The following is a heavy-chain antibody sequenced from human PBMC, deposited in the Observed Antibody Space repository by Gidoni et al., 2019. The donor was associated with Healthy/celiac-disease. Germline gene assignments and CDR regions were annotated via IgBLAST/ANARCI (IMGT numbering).Heavy chain of an antibody. D-gene: IGHD3-22*01. J-gene: IGHJ4*02. Sequence: EVQLVESGGGLVQPGRSLRLSCAASGFTFDDYAMHWVRQAPGKGLEWVSVISWNSGSIGYADSVKGRFTISRDNAKNSLYLQMNSLRAEDTALYYCAKGNGPYYYDSSGYPFDYWGQGTLVTVSS. V-gene: IGHV3-9*01. CDR1: GFTFDDYA. CDR3: AKGNGPYYYDSSGYPFDY. CDR2: ISWNSGSI.